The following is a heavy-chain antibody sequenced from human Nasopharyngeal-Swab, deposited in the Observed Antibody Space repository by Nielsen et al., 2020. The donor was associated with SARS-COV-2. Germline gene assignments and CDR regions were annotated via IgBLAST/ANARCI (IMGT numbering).Heavy chain of an antibody. V-gene: IGHV3-11*04. CDR1: GFSFSDYY. CDR2: ISSSGGTI. CDR3: AREVDSYDSSGYWSF. J-gene: IGHJ4*02. Sequence: GGSLRLRCAASGFSFSDYYMSWIRQAPGKGLEWISYISSSGGTIYSADSVKGRFTISRDNAKNSLYLQMNSLRAEDSAVYYCAREVDSYDSSGYWSFWGQGTLVTVSS. D-gene: IGHD3-22*01.